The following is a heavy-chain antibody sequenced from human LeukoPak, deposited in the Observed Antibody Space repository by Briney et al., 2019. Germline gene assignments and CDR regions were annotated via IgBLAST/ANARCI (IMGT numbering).Heavy chain of an antibody. V-gene: IGHV4-4*07. CDR3: VRDQSGSGGHNNDAFDI. J-gene: IGHJ3*02. CDR1: GGSISTYY. D-gene: IGHD3-16*01. CDR2: MYGGGAT. Sequence: SETLSLTCNVSGGSISTYYWNWIRQPAGKGLEWTGRMYGGGATRYNPSLGSRVTMSVDTSKNQVSLKLTSVTAADTAVYFCVRDQSGSGGHNNDAFDIWGQGTMVVVSA.